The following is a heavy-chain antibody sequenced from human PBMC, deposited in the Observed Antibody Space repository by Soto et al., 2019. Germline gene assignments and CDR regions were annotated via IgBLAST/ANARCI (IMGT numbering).Heavy chain of an antibody. V-gene: IGHV3-23*01. Sequence: PGESLRLSCAASGFTFSGYSMSWVRQAPGKGLEWVSAISGHGGNTYYADFVKGRFSISRDNSESTLYLQMNSLRAEDTAVYYCAKDVVSFIASGGQYFDYWGQGVLVTVSS. J-gene: IGHJ4*02. CDR2: ISGHGGNT. CDR3: AKDVVSFIASGGQYFDY. CDR1: GFTFSGYS. D-gene: IGHD6-13*01.